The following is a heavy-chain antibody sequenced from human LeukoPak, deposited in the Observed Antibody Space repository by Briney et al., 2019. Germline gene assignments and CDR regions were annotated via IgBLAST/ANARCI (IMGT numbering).Heavy chain of an antibody. J-gene: IGHJ4*02. V-gene: IGHV1-2*02. Sequence: GASVKVSCKASGYTFTGYYMHWVRQAPGQGLEWMGMINPNSGGTNYAQKFQGRVTMTRDTSISTAYMELSRLRSDDTAVYYCAGAAEARGRNGGGRTGPFYFDYWGQGTLVTVSS. CDR1: GYTFTGYY. CDR2: INPNSGGT. D-gene: IGHD4-23*01. CDR3: AGAAEARGRNGGGRTGPFYFDY.